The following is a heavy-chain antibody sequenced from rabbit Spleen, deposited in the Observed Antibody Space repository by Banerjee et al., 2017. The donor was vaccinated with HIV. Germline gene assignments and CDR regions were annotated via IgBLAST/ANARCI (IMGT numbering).Heavy chain of an antibody. V-gene: IGHV1S45*01. CDR1: GFTLSSYYM. J-gene: IGHJ4*01. D-gene: IGHD4-1*01. CDR2: IDTGSSGFT. Sequence: QEHLKESGGGLVQPGGSLKLSCKASGFTLSSYYMNWVRQAPGKGLEWIACIDTGSSGFTYFATWAKGRFTCSKTSSTTVTLQMTRLTAADTATYFCARDLDDVIGWNFGWWGQGTLVTVS. CDR3: ARDLDDVIGWNFGW.